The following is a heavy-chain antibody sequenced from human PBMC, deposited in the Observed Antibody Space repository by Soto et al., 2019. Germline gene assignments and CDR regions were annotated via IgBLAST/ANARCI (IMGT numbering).Heavy chain of an antibody. CDR2: ISGSGGSR. D-gene: IGHD6-19*01. V-gene: IGHV3-23*01. CDR3: AKDRAYSSAWFTGDH. CDR1: GFTFSSYA. J-gene: IGHJ5*02. Sequence: EVQLLESGGDLVQPGGSLRLSCAASGFTFSSYAMSWVRQAPGKGLEWVSSISGSGGSRYDADSVKGRFTISRDNSKNTLYLQMNTLSAEDTALYYCAKDRAYSSAWFTGDHWGQGTLVTVSS.